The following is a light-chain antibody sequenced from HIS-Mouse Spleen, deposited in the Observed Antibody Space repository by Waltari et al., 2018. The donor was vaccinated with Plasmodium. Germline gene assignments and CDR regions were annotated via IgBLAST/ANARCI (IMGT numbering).Light chain of an antibody. CDR2: AAS. CDR1: QGISSY. J-gene: IGKJ2*01. CDR3: QQYYSYPYT. Sequence: AIRMTQSPSSFSASTGDRVTITCRASQGISSYLAWYQQKPGKAPKLLIYAASTLQSGVPSRFSRSRSGTDFTLTIRCLQSEDFATYYCQQYYSYPYTFGQGTKLEIK. V-gene: IGKV1-8*01.